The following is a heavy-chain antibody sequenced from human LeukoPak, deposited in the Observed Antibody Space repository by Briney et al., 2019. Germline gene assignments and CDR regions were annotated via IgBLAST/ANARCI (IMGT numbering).Heavy chain of an antibody. CDR3: AKFGSGYPYDAFDI. J-gene: IGHJ3*02. CDR2: ISGSGTT. CDR1: GFTFSSYA. Sequence: GGSLRLSCAASGFTFSSYAMSWVRQAPGKGLEWVSGISGSGTTYYADSVKGRFTISRDNSKNTLFLQMNSLRVEDTAVYYCAKFGSGYPYDAFDIWGQGTMVTVSS. D-gene: IGHD3-22*01. V-gene: IGHV3-23*01.